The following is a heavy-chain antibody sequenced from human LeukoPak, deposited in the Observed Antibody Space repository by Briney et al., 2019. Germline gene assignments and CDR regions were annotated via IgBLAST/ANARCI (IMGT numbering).Heavy chain of an antibody. CDR3: ARVDRETYYDGSGYYWLSHGLDV. CDR2: ISTNGDST. J-gene: IGHJ6*02. CDR1: GFSFNNYA. V-gene: IGHV3-64*01. D-gene: IGHD3-22*01. Sequence: GGSLRLSCAASGFSFNNYAMHWVRQAPGKGLEYVAAISTNGDSTYYASSVKGRFTISRDNSKDTLYLLMGSLRAEDMALYYCARVDRETYYDGSGYYWLSHGLDVWGQGTTVTISS.